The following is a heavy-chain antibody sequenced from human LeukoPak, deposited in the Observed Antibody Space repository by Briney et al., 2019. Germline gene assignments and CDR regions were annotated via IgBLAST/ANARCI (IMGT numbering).Heavy chain of an antibody. D-gene: IGHD2-21*02. CDR2: ITPLFGTA. CDR3: ARDRYCGGDCYSCCVEYFQH. J-gene: IGHJ1*01. CDR1: GGTFSKYT. Sequence: ASVKVSCKASGGTFSKYTISWVRQRPGQGLEWMGGITPLFGTANYAQKFQGRVTITADESTSTAYMELSSLRSEDTAVYYCARDRYCGGDCYSCCVEYFQHWGQGTLVTVSS. V-gene: IGHV1-69*13.